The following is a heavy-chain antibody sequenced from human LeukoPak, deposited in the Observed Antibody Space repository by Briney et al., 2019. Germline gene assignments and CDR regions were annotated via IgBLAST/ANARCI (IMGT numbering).Heavy chain of an antibody. CDR1: GFTFGSYS. V-gene: IGHV3-21*01. Sequence: PGGSPRLSCAASGFTFGSYSMNWIRQAPGKGLEWVSSISSSSYIYYADSVKGRFTISRDNAKNSLYLQMNSLRAEDTAVYYCARGSGYDYYYGMDVWGQGTTVTVSS. CDR3: ARGSGYDYYYGMDV. J-gene: IGHJ6*02. D-gene: IGHD3-22*01. CDR2: ISSSSYI.